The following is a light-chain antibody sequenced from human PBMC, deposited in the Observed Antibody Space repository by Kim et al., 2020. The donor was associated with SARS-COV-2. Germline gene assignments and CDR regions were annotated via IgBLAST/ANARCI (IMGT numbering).Light chain of an antibody. CDR1: QSVRSNY. Sequence: EILLTQSPGTLSLSPGERATLSCRASQSVRSNYLAWYQQKPGQAPRLLIYGTSSRATGIPDRFSGSGSGTDFTLTISRLEPEDFAVYFCQEYGTSPSYTCGQGTKLEI. CDR2: GTS. CDR3: QEYGTSPSYT. V-gene: IGKV3-20*01. J-gene: IGKJ2*01.